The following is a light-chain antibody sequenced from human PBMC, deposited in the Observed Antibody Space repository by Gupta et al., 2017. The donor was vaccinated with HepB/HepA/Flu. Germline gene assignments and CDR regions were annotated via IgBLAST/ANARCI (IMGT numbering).Light chain of an antibody. V-gene: IGLV3-10*01. CDR1: ILPRKY. J-gene: IGLJ2*01. Sequence: YELTQPPSVSVSPGQTATMTCSGDILPRKYAYWYHQRPGQAPLLVIYEDRKRPSGIPERFSASCSGTVATLTISGAQVEDEGDYYCYSTDNTGHPLFGGGTKLSVL. CDR2: EDR. CDR3: YSTDNTGHPL.